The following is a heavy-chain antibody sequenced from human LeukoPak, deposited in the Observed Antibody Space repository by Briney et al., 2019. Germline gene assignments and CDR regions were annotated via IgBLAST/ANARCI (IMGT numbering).Heavy chain of an antibody. V-gene: IGHV4-59*01. Sequence: SETLSLTCTVSGGSISSYYWSWIRQPPGKGLVWIGYIYYSGSTNYNPSLKSRVTISVDTSKNQFSLKLSSVTAADTAVYYCARGPRIAAAEWGQGTRVTVSS. CDR1: GGSISSYY. CDR2: IYYSGST. J-gene: IGHJ3*01. D-gene: IGHD6-13*01. CDR3: ARGPRIAAAE.